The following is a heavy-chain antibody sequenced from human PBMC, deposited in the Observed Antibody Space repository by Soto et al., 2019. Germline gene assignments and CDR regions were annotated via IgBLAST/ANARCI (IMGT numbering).Heavy chain of an antibody. V-gene: IGHV4-59*01. CDR3: ARTQLGYCISTSCPRPFDY. D-gene: IGHD2-2*01. J-gene: IGHJ4*02. CDR1: GGSISSYY. CDR2: IYYSGST. Sequence: SETLSLTCTVSGGSISSYYWSWIRQPPGKGLEWIGYIYYSGSTNYNPSLKSRVTISVDTSKNQFSLKLSSVTAADTAVYYCARTQLGYCISTSCPRPFDYWGQGTLVTVS.